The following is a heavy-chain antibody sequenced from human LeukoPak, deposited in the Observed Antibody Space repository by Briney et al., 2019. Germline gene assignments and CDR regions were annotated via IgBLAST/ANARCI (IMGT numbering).Heavy chain of an antibody. CDR3: ATVDTAMPYYFDY. J-gene: IGHJ4*02. CDR1: GGSISSGGYY. Sequence: SQTLSLTCTVSGGSISSGGYYWSWSRQHPGKGLEWIGYIYYSGSTYYNPSLKSRVTISVDTSKNQSSLKLSSVTAADTAVYYCATVDTAMPYYFDYWGQGTLVTVSS. D-gene: IGHD5-18*01. CDR2: IYYSGST. V-gene: IGHV4-31*03.